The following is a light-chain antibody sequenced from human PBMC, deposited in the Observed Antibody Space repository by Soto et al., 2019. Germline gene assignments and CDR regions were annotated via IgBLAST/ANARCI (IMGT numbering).Light chain of an antibody. CDR2: GAS. CDR1: QSVSSSY. J-gene: IGKJ3*01. CDR3: QQYCSTPRLT. V-gene: IGKV3-20*01. Sequence: EIVLTQSLGTLSLSPGERATLSCRASQSVSSSYLAWYQQKPGQAPRLLIYGASSRATGIPDRFSGSGSWTDFTLTISSREPADYAVYYCQQYCSTPRLTFGPGTKVDIK.